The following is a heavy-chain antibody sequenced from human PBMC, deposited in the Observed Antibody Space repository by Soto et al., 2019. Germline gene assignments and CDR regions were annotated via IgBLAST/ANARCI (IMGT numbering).Heavy chain of an antibody. Sequence: EVQLLESGGGLVQPGGSLRLSCAASGFTFSSYAMSWVRQAPGKGLEWVSAISGSGGSTYYADSVKGRFTISRDNSKHTLYLQMDSPRAEDTAVYYCAKEGVAAHRGYWGQGTLVTVSS. CDR2: ISGSGGST. J-gene: IGHJ4*02. CDR3: AKEGVAAHRGY. D-gene: IGHD6-25*01. V-gene: IGHV3-23*01. CDR1: GFTFSSYA.